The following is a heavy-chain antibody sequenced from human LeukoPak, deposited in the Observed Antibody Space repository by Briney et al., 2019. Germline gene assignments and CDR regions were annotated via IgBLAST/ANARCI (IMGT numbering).Heavy chain of an antibody. Sequence: ASVRVSCKASGYTFTSYGISWVRQAPGQGLEWMGWISAYNGNTNYAQKLQGRVTMTTDTSTSTAYLQLRSLRSDDTAVYYCARSRATEVTSDCDYWGQGTLVTVSS. CDR3: ARSRATEVTSDCDY. CDR2: ISAYNGNT. J-gene: IGHJ4*02. CDR1: GYTFTSYG. V-gene: IGHV1-18*01. D-gene: IGHD4-23*01.